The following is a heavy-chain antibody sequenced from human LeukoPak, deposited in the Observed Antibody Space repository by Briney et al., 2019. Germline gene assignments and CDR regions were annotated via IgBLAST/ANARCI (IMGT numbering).Heavy chain of an antibody. CDR1: GYTFTDYY. V-gene: IGHV1-2*02. CDR2: LNSNSGAT. Sequence: VASVKVSCKASGYTFTDYYIHWVRHAPGQGLEWMGWLNSNSGATNYAQKFQGRVTMTRDTSISTAYMELTRLGSDDTAVYYCARDGSLAYWGQGTLVTVSS. J-gene: IGHJ4*02. CDR3: ARDGSLAY. D-gene: IGHD5-12*01.